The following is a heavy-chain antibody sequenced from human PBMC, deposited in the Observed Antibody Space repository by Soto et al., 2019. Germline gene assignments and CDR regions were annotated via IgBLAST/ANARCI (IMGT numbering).Heavy chain of an antibody. CDR2: ISYDGNSK. CDR1: GFTFRSYG. Sequence: QVQLVESGGGVVQPGRSLRLSCAASGFTFRSYGMQWVRQAPGKGLEWLGVISYDGNSKYYADSVKGRLTISRDDSKNTVYLQVNSLRIEDTAVYYCAKEAGVAQPLDYWGQGTLVTVSS. V-gene: IGHV3-30*18. J-gene: IGHJ4*02. D-gene: IGHD2-15*01. CDR3: AKEAGVAQPLDY.